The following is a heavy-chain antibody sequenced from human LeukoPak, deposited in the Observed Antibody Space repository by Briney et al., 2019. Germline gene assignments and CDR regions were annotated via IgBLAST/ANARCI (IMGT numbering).Heavy chain of an antibody. CDR2: ISSSGSTI. D-gene: IGHD3-10*02. J-gene: IGHJ6*04. Sequence: GGSLRLSCAASGFTFSSYEMNWVRQAPGEGLEWVSYISSSGSTIYYADSVKGRFTIYRDNAENSLYLQMNSLRAEDTAVYYCAELGITMIGGVWGKGTTVTISS. CDR3: AELGITMIGGV. CDR1: GFTFSSYE. V-gene: IGHV3-48*03.